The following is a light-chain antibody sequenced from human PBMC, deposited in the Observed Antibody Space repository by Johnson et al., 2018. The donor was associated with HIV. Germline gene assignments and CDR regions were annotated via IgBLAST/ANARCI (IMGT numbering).Light chain of an antibody. CDR2: DNN. Sequence: QAVLTQPPSVSAAPGQKVTISCSGSSSNIGNNYVSWYQQLPGTAPKLLIYDNNKRPSGITDRFSGSKSGTSATLDITGLQTGDEADYYCGTWDSSLSAGVFGTGTKVTVL. J-gene: IGLJ1*01. V-gene: IGLV1-51*01. CDR3: GTWDSSLSAGV. CDR1: SSNIGNNY.